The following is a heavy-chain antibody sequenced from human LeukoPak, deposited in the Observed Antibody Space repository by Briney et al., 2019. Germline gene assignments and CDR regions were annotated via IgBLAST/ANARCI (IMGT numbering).Heavy chain of an antibody. V-gene: IGHV3-23*01. Sequence: GGSLRLSCAASGFTFSSYTMNWVRKAPGKGLEWVSGISGSGRRTYYADSVKGRFTISRDNSKNTLYLQMNSLRAEDTAIYYCAKDLRYCGGDCYSADAFDIWGQGTMVTVSS. CDR3: AKDLRYCGGDCYSADAFDI. D-gene: IGHD2-21*01. CDR1: GFTFSSYT. CDR2: ISGSGRRT. J-gene: IGHJ3*02.